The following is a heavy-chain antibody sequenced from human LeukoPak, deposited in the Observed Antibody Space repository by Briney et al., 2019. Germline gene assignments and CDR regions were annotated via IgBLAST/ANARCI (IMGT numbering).Heavy chain of an antibody. CDR3: AGDRDIVVVPAPATLDY. J-gene: IGHJ4*02. CDR2: IIPIFGTA. CDR1: GGTFISYA. V-gene: IGHV1-69*13. D-gene: IGHD2-2*01. Sequence: GASVKVSCKASGGTFISYAISWVRQAPGQGLEWMGGIIPIFGTANYAQKFQGRVTITADESTSTAYMELSSLRSEDTAVYYCAGDRDIVVVPAPATLDYWGQGTLVTVSS.